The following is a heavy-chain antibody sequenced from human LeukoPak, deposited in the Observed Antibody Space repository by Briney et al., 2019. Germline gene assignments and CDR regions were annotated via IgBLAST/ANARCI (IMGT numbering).Heavy chain of an antibody. J-gene: IGHJ6*03. CDR2: INHSGST. D-gene: IGHD6-13*01. CDR1: GGSFSGYY. CDR3: ARAQGILPYYYYYMDV. V-gene: IGHV4-34*01. Sequence: SETLSLTCGVYGGSFSGYYWSWIRQPPGKGLEWIGEINHSGSTNYNPSLKSRVTISVDTSKNQFSLKLSSVTAADTAVYYCARAQGILPYYYYYMDVWGKGTTVTVSS.